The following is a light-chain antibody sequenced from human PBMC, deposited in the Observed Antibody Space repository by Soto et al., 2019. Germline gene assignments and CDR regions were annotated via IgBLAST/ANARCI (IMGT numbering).Light chain of an antibody. CDR1: SSNIGAGYD. Sequence: QSVLTQPPSVSGAPGQRVTISCTGISSNIGAGYDVHWYLQVPGTAPKLLIYANTNRPSGVPDRFSGSKSGTSASLVITGLQAEDEADYYCQSYDSSRGVFGTGTKLTVL. CDR2: ANT. CDR3: QSYDSSRGV. V-gene: IGLV1-40*01. J-gene: IGLJ1*01.